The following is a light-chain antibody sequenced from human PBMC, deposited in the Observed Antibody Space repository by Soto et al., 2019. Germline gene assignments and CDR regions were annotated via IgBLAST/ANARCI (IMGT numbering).Light chain of an antibody. Sequence: EIVMTLSPTTLSVSHGERATLSCMASQSVSSNLAWYLQKPGQAPRLLIYGASTRATGIPARLSGSGSGTEFTLTISSLQSEDFAVYYCQQYNNWLGTFGQGTKVDIK. J-gene: IGKJ1*01. V-gene: IGKV3-15*01. CDR1: QSVSSN. CDR3: QQYNNWLGT. CDR2: GAS.